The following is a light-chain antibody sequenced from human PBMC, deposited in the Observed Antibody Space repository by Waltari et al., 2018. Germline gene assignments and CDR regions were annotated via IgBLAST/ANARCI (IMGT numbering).Light chain of an antibody. CDR1: SGHSTNV. Sequence: QLVLTQSPSASASLGASVKLTCTLDSGHSTNVIAWLQQQPEKGPRFLMRVNSDGSHRKGDGIPDRFSGSSSGTERYLTISSLQSEDEADYYCQTGGHGTWVFGGGTKLTVL. V-gene: IGLV4-69*01. CDR2: VNSDGSH. CDR3: QTGGHGTWV. J-gene: IGLJ3*02.